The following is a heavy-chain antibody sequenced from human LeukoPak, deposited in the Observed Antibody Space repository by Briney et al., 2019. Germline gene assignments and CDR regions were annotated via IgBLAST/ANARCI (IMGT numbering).Heavy chain of an antibody. V-gene: IGHV4-34*01. CDR1: GGSFSGYF. Sequence: SETLSLTCVVYGGSFSGYFWTWIRQPPGKGLEWIGEIDRSRTTNYNPSLKSRLTISVDTSKNQFSLKLSSVTAADTAVYYCARGSATGLAYWGQGTLVTVSS. CDR2: IDRSRTT. CDR3: ARGSATGLAY. D-gene: IGHD1-1*01. J-gene: IGHJ4*02.